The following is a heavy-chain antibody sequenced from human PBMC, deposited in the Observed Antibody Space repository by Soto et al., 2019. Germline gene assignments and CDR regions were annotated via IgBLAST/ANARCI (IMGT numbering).Heavy chain of an antibody. V-gene: IGHV4-31*03. CDR3: ARFMVRRIYYMDV. D-gene: IGHD3-10*01. CDR2: IYYSGST. CDR1: GGSISSGGYY. Sequence: PSETLSLTCTVSGGSISSGGYYWSWIRQHPGKGLEWIGYIYYSGSTYYNPSLKSRVVISVDTSKKQFSLKLSSVTAADTAVYSCARFMVRRIYYMDVWGKGTTVTVSS. J-gene: IGHJ6*03.